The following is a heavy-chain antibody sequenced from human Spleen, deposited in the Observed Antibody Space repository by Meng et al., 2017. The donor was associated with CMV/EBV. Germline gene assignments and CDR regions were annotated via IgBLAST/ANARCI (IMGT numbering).Heavy chain of an antibody. J-gene: IGHJ4*02. CDR3: ASLGYCSSTSCYTFDY. V-gene: IGHV1-69*10. CDR2: IIPILGIA. Sequence: SVKVSCKASGGTFSSYAISWVRQAPGQGLEWMGGIIPILGIANYAQKFQGRVTITADKSTSTAYMELSSLRSEDTAVYYCASLGYCSSTSCYTFDYWGQGTLVTVSS. D-gene: IGHD2-2*02. CDR1: GGTFSSYA.